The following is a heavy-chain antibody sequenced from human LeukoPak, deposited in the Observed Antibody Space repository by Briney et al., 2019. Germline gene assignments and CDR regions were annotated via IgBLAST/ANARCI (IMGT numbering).Heavy chain of an antibody. D-gene: IGHD3-22*01. Sequence: GGSRRLSCAASGFTFSSYGMNWVRQAPGKGLEWVSFIRRSSGDIYYADSVKGRFTISRDDAKSSLYLQMNSLRAEDTAVYYCARDIPTYDFDYWGQGTLVTVSS. J-gene: IGHJ4*02. CDR1: GFTFSSYG. CDR2: IRRSSGDI. V-gene: IGHV3-21*05. CDR3: ARDIPTYDFDY.